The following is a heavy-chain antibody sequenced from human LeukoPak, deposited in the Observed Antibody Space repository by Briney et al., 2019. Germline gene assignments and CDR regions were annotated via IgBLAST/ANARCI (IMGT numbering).Heavy chain of an antibody. CDR2: IYYSGST. CDR1: GGSISSCDYC. D-gene: IGHD3-22*01. V-gene: IGHV4-39*01. CDR3: ARHSYDSSGYIPGDY. Sequence: SETLSLTCTVSGGSISSCDYCWSWIRQPPGKGLEWIGSIYYSGSTYYNPSLKSRVTISVDTSKNQFSLKLSSVTAADTAVYYCARHSYDSSGYIPGDYWGQGTLVTVSS. J-gene: IGHJ4*02.